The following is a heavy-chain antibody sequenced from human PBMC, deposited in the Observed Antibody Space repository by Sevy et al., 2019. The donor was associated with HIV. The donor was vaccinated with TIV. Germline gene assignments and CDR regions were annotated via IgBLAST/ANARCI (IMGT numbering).Heavy chain of an antibody. V-gene: IGHV1-18*01. CDR1: GYTFTNYT. Sequence: ASVKVSCKTSGYTFTNYTISWVRQAPGRGLEWMGWVSIYNHNTNYAQKFQGRVSMTTDTSTSTAYMELRSLRYDDTAVYYCARGGPLMTTPFDYWGQGTLDTVSS. J-gene: IGHJ4*02. D-gene: IGHD4-17*01. CDR2: VSIYNHNT. CDR3: ARGGPLMTTPFDY.